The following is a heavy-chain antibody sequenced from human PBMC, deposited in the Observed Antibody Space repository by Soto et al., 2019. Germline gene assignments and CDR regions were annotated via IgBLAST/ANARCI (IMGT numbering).Heavy chain of an antibody. V-gene: IGHV1-69*12. CDR1: GGTFSSYA. CDR3: ARYGVEQQLEQSYWYFDL. J-gene: IGHJ2*01. CDR2: LIPIFGTA. D-gene: IGHD6-13*01. Sequence: QVQLVQSGAEVKKPGSSVKVSCKASGGTFSSYAISWVRQAPGQGLEWMGGLIPIFGTANYAQKFQGRVTINADESTSAAYMALGSVSSEDTAMSYCARYGVEQQLEQSYWYFDLWGRGTLVTVSS.